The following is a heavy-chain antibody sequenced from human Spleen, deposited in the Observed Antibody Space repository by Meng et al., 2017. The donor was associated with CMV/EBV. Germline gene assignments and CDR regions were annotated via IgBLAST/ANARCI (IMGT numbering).Heavy chain of an antibody. CDR2: VYYSGST. J-gene: IGHJ4*02. V-gene: IGHV4-59*12. CDR1: GGSITSNY. CDR3: ARDRWFGESLFDY. Sequence: QGQLQESVPGLLNPSETLSLPCTVSGGSITSNYWNWIRQPPGKGLEWIGYVYYSGSTDYNPSLKSRVTISIDTSKNQFSLKLISVTAADTAVYYCARDRWFGESLFDYWGQGTLVTASS. D-gene: IGHD3-10*01.